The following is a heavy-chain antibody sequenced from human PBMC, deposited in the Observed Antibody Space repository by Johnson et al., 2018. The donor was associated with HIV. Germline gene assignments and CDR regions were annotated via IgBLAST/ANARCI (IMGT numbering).Heavy chain of an antibody. V-gene: IGHV3-30*03. D-gene: IGHD3-3*01. CDR2: IKCDGSEK. J-gene: IGHJ3*01. CDR1: GFTFSSSW. CDR3: ASDRGFGVVLINAFDL. Sequence: QVQLVESGGGVVLPGRSLRLSCATSGFTFSSSWMHWVCQAPEKGLEWVADIKCDGSEKYYADSVKGRFTISRDNSKNTLYLQMNSLRAEDTAVYYCASDRGFGVVLINAFDLWGQGTMVTVSS.